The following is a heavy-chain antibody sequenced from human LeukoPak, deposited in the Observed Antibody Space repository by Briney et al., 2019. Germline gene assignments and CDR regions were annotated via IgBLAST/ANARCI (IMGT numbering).Heavy chain of an antibody. J-gene: IGHJ4*02. CDR2: IYYSGST. Sequence: SETLSLTCTVSGGPISSSSYYWGWIRQPPGKGLEWIGSIYYSGSTYYNPSLKSRVTISVDTSKDQFSLKLSSVTAADTAVYYCARTEDGCSGGSCYMTHDYWGQGTLVTVSS. CDR1: GGPISSSSYY. CDR3: ARTEDGCSGGSCYMTHDY. D-gene: IGHD2-15*01. V-gene: IGHV4-39*01.